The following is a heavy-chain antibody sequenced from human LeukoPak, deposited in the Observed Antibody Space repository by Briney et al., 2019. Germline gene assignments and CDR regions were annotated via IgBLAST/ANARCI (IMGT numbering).Heavy chain of an antibody. D-gene: IGHD5-18*01. CDR3: ARSNMDTAMITRSIGV. CDR1: GFTFSDYS. Sequence: GGSLRLSCAASGFTFSDYSMNWVRQAPGKGLEWVSSISSSSTYIFYADSLKGRFTISRDNAKNSLYLQMDSLRAEDTAVYYCARSNMDTAMITRSIGVWGQGTLVTAS. V-gene: IGHV3-21*01. CDR2: ISSSSTYI. J-gene: IGHJ4*02.